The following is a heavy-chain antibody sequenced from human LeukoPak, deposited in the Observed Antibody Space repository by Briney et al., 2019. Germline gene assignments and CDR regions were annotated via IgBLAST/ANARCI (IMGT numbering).Heavy chain of an antibody. CDR3: ARARFMITFGGVNDAFDI. J-gene: IGHJ3*02. Sequence: PPQTLSLTCTVSGGSISSGSYYWSWIRQPAGKGLEWIGRIYTSGSTNYNPSLKSRVTISVDTSKNQFSLKLSSVTAADTAVYYCARARFMITFGGVNDAFDIWGQGTMVTVSS. D-gene: IGHD3-16*01. CDR1: GGSISSGSYY. CDR2: IYTSGST. V-gene: IGHV4-61*02.